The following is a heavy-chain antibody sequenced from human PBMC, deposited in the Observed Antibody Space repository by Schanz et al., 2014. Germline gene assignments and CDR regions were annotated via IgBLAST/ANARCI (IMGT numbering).Heavy chain of an antibody. CDR2: MNPNSGNP. CDR1: GYTFTSYD. J-gene: IGHJ4*02. Sequence: QLQLVQSGAEVKNPGASVKVSCTASGYTFTSYDINWVRQAPGQGLEWLGWMNPNSGNPGFAQKFRGRVTMTRNTSMSTAYIELHILTSEDTAVYYCARGRTFDYWGQGTLVTVSS. CDR3: ARGRTFDY. V-gene: IGHV1-8*01.